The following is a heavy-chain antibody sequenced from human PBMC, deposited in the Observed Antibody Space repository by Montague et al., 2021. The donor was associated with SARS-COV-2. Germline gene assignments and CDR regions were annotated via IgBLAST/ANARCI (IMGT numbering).Heavy chain of an antibody. CDR3: AAGRLINDSEWNYPYYYYGMHV. CDR2: IYYSGST. J-gene: IGHJ6*02. Sequence: SETLSLTCRVSGASVSSDFWSWIRRPPGRGLEWIGYIYYSGSTYYNPSLRSRVIISIDTSKNQFSLKVSSVTAADTAVYYCAAGRLINDSEWNYPYYYYGMHVWGQGTTVAVSS. D-gene: IGHD1-7*01. CDR1: GASVSSDF. V-gene: IGHV4-59*08.